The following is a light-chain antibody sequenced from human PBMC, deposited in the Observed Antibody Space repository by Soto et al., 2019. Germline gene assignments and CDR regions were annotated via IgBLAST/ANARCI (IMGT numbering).Light chain of an antibody. CDR1: SSNIGSNT. J-gene: IGLJ1*01. V-gene: IGLV1-44*01. CDR2: GTD. Sequence: QSVLTQPPSASGALGQRVTISCSGGSSNIGSNTVNWYQQPPGTAPKLLICGTDQRPSGVPDRFSGSKSGTSASLAISGLQSEDEADYYCATWDGSLTGYVFGTGTKLTVL. CDR3: ATWDGSLTGYV.